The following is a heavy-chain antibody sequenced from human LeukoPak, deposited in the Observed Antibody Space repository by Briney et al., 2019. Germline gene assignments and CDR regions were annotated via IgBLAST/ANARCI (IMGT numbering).Heavy chain of an antibody. CDR3: AKDLRFGDNYYYYMDV. J-gene: IGHJ6*03. Sequence: TGGSLRLSCAASEFTFSSYTMNWVRQAPGKELEWVSSISTGSSYIYYADSVKGRFTISRDNSKNTLYLQMNSLRAEDTAVYYCAKDLRFGDNYYYYMDVWGKGTTVTISS. CDR1: EFTFSSYT. V-gene: IGHV3-21*01. D-gene: IGHD3-10*01. CDR2: ISTGSSYI.